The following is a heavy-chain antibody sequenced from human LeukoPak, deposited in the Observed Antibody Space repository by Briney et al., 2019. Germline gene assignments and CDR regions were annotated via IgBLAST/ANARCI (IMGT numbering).Heavy chain of an antibody. D-gene: IGHD3-10*01. CDR1: GGSFSGYY. V-gene: IGHV4-34*01. CDR3: ARRYYGSPYDAFDI. J-gene: IGHJ3*02. Sequence: PSETLSLTCAVYGGSFSGYYWSWIRQPPGKGLEWIGEINHSGSTNYNPSLKGRVTISVDTSKNQFSLKLSSVTAADTAVYYCARRYYGSPYDAFDIWGQGTMVTVSS. CDR2: INHSGST.